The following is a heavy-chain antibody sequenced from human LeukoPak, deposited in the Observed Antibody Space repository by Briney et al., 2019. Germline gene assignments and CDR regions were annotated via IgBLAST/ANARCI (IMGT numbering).Heavy chain of an antibody. CDR3: ARDRSNYDYYGMDV. J-gene: IGHJ6*02. CDR1: GFTFDDYA. V-gene: IGHV3-30*04. Sequence: PGRSLRLSCAASGFTFDDYAMHWVRQAPGKGLEWVAVISYDGSNKYYADSVKGRFTISRDNSKNTLYLQMNSLRAEDTAVYYCARDRSNYDYYGMDVWGQGTTVTVSS. CDR2: ISYDGSNK.